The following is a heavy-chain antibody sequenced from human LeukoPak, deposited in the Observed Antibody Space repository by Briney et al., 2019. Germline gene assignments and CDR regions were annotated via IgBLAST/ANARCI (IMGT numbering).Heavy chain of an antibody. V-gene: IGHV1-18*01. Sequence: EASVKVSCKASGYTFTSYSISWVRQAPGQGLEWMGWISAYNGNTNYAQKLQGRVTMTTDTSTSTAYMELRSLRSDDTAVYYCARVTFTDDAFDIWGQGTMVTVSS. D-gene: IGHD1-20*01. J-gene: IGHJ3*02. CDR3: ARVTFTDDAFDI. CDR2: ISAYNGNT. CDR1: GYTFTSYS.